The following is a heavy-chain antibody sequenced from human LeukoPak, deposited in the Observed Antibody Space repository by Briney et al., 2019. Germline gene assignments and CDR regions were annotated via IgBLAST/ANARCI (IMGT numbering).Heavy chain of an antibody. Sequence: PGGSLRLSCAASGFTFSSYSMNWVRQAPGKGLEWVSSISSSSSYIYYADSVKGRFTISRDNAKNSLYLQMNSLRAEDTAVYYCAKRPREWLRLGGDAFDIWGQGTMVTVSS. J-gene: IGHJ3*02. CDR3: AKRPREWLRLGGDAFDI. D-gene: IGHD5-12*01. CDR2: ISSSSSYI. CDR1: GFTFSSYS. V-gene: IGHV3-21*01.